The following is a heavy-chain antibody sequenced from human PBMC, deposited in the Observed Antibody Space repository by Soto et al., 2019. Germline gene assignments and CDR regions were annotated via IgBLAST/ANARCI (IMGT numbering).Heavy chain of an antibody. J-gene: IGHJ4*02. D-gene: IGHD6-13*01. CDR2: IYYTGST. CDR1: GDSINYYY. Sequence: SETLSLTCTVSGDSINYYYWSWIRQPPGKRLEWIGYIYYTGSTTYNPSLESRVTMSVDTSNNQFSLKLSSVTAADTAVYYCANYRRTEAEGFVLDYWGRGTLVTVSS. CDR3: ANYRRTEAEGFVLDY. V-gene: IGHV4-59*01.